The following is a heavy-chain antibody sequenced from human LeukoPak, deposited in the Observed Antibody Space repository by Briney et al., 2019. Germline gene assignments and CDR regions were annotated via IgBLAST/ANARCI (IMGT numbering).Heavy chain of an antibody. CDR2: IYYSGST. D-gene: IGHD3-3*01. J-gene: IGHJ4*02. CDR3: ARGALWSGHVDY. Sequence: PSETLSLTCTVSSGSISSYYWSWIRQPPGKGLEWIGYIYYSGSTNYNPSLKSRVTISVDTSKHQFSLKLSSVTAADTAVYYCARGALWSGHVDYWGQGTLVTVSS. CDR1: SGSISSYY. V-gene: IGHV4-59*12.